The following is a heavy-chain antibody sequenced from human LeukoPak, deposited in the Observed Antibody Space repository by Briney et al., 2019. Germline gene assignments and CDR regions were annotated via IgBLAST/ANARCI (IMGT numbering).Heavy chain of an antibody. CDR2: INHSGST. CDR1: GGSFSGYY. J-gene: IGHJ4*02. Sequence: SETLSLTCAVYGGSFSGYYWSWIRQPPGKGLEWIGEINHSGSTNYNPSLKSRVTISVDTSKNQFSLKLSSVTAADTAVYYCASSCSGGSCSTPTRLDYWGQGTLVTVSS. V-gene: IGHV4-34*01. CDR3: ASSCSGGSCSTPTRLDY. D-gene: IGHD2-15*01.